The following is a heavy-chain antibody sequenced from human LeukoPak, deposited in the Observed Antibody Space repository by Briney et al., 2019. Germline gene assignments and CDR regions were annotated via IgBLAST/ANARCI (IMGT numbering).Heavy chain of an antibody. CDR1: GVSIISTNSY. Sequence: PSETLSLTCTVSGVSIISTNSYWGWIRQSPRTGLEWIGNIYSSGRTYYNPSLNSRVTISIDMSENQFSLKLTSVTAADTAVYYCARKREGPATGIDYWGQGTQVTVSS. V-gene: IGHV4-39*07. J-gene: IGHJ4*02. D-gene: IGHD2-15*01. CDR2: IYSSGRT. CDR3: ARKREGPATGIDY.